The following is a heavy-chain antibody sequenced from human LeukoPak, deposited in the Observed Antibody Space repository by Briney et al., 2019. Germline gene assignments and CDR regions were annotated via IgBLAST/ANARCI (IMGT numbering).Heavy chain of an antibody. CDR3: ASDIAAGVDY. CDR1: GGSISTYF. Sequence: SETLSLTCTVSGGSISTYFWSWIRQPPGKGLEWLGSIYYTGTTNYDPSLKSRVTISVDTSKDEFSLKLSSVTAEDTAVYYCASDIAAGVDYWGQGTLVTVSS. J-gene: IGHJ4*02. D-gene: IGHD6-13*01. CDR2: IYYTGTT. V-gene: IGHV4-59*12.